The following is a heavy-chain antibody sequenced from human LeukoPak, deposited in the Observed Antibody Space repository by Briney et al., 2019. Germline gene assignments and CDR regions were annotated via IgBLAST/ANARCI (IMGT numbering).Heavy chain of an antibody. Sequence: ASVKVSCKASGYTFTGYYMHWVRQAPGQGLEWMGWINPNSGGTNYAQKFQGRVTMTRDTSISTAYMELSRLRSDDTAVYYCARDSDRGVAFDIWGQGTMVTVSS. CDR1: GYTFTGYY. D-gene: IGHD3-10*01. CDR3: ARDSDRGVAFDI. V-gene: IGHV1-2*02. CDR2: INPNSGGT. J-gene: IGHJ3*02.